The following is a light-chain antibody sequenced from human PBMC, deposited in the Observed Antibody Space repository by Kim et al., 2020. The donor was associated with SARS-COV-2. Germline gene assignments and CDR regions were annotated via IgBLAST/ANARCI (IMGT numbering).Light chain of an antibody. CDR1: QSVLYSSNNKNY. CDR3: QQYYGTPPWT. V-gene: IGKV4-1*01. Sequence: DIVMTQSPDSLAVSLGERATINCKSSQSVLYSSNNKNYLAWYQQKPGQPPRLLIYWASTRESGVPDRFSGSGSGTDFTLTISSLQAEDEAVYYCQQYYGTPPWTFGQGTKVDIK. CDR2: WAS. J-gene: IGKJ1*01.